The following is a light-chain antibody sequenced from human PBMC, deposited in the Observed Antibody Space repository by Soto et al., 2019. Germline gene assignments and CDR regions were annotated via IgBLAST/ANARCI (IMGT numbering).Light chain of an antibody. Sequence: VLTHSPSTLSLSPGERATLSCRASQSVSSYLAWYQQKPGQAPRLLIYDASNRATGIPARFSGSGSGTDFTLTISSLEPEDFAVYYCQQRSNWPQLTFGGGSNVDIK. J-gene: IGKJ4*01. CDR1: QSVSSY. CDR2: DAS. CDR3: QQRSNWPQLT. V-gene: IGKV3-11*01.